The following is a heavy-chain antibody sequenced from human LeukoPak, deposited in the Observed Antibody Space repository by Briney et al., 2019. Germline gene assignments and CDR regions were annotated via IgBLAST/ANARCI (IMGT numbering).Heavy chain of an antibody. Sequence: ASVKVSCKASGYTFTSYGISWVRQAPGQGLEWMGWISAYNGNTNYAQKLQGRVTMTTDTSTSTAYMELRSLRPDDTAVYYCARAAPTVTTRSWFDPWGQGTLVTVSS. CDR1: GYTFTSYG. V-gene: IGHV1-18*01. CDR2: ISAYNGNT. J-gene: IGHJ5*02. CDR3: ARAAPTVTTRSWFDP. D-gene: IGHD4-11*01.